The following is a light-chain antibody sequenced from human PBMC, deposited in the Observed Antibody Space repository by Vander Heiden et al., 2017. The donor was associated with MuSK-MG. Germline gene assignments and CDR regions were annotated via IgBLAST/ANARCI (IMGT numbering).Light chain of an antibody. Sequence: QSVLTQPPSVSGAQGQRVTIPCTGSSSNIGAGHNVHWYQPLPGTAPKLLIYGNDNRPSGVPDRFSGSKSGTSGYLDITGLQAEDEADFYCQSYDTSLSGWVFGGGTKLTVL. V-gene: IGLV1-40*01. CDR2: GND. J-gene: IGLJ3*02. CDR3: QSYDTSLSGWV. CDR1: SSNIGAGHN.